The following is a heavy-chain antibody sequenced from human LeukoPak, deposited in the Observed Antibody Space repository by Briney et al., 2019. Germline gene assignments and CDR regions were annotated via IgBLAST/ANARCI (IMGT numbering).Heavy chain of an antibody. D-gene: IGHD3-10*01. J-gene: IGHJ6*02. CDR3: ARGNYYGSGSYQRYYYYGMDV. Sequence: GGSLRLSCAASGFTFSTYAMSWVRQAPGKGLEWVSVIYSGGSTYYADSVKGRFTISRHNSKNTLYLQMNSLRAEDTAVYYCARGNYYGSGSYQRYYYYGMDVWGQGTTVTVSS. CDR1: GFTFSTYA. CDR2: IYSGGST. V-gene: IGHV3-53*04.